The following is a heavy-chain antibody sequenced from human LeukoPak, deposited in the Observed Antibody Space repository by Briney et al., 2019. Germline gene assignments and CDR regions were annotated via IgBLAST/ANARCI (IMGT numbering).Heavy chain of an antibody. CDR3: AKAPGSRYFDY. V-gene: IGHV3-23*01. J-gene: IGHJ4*02. D-gene: IGHD3-10*01. CDR1: GFTFNSFA. Sequence: GGSLRLSCAASGFTFNSFAMSWVRRAPGKGLEWVSAISGSGIGTYYADSVKGRFTISRDNSKNTLFLQMNSLRADDTAVYYCAKAPGSRYFDYWGQGTLVTVSS. CDR2: ISGSGIGT.